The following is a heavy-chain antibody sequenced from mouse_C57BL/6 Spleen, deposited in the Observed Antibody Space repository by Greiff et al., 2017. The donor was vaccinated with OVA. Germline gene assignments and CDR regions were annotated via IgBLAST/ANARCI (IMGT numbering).Heavy chain of an antibody. CDR1: GYTFTSYW. V-gene: IGHV1-69*02. J-gene: IGHJ3*01. D-gene: IGHD3-2*02. Sequence: VQLQQPGAELVKPGASVKLSCKASGYTFTSYWMHWVKQRPGQGLEWIGEIDPSDSYTNYNQKFKGKATLTVDTSSSTAYMQLRSLTSEDSAVYYCARGSSGYGDRAWFAYWGQGTLVTVSA. CDR2: IDPSDSYT. CDR3: ARGSSGYGDRAWFAY.